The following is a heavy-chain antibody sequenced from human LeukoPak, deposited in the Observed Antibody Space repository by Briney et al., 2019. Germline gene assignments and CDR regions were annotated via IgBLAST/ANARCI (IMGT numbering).Heavy chain of an antibody. D-gene: IGHD3-22*01. Sequence: GESLKISCKGSGYSFTNYWIGWVRQMPGKGLEWMGIIYPGDSDTRYRPSFQGQVTISVDKSFSTAYPQWSSLKASDTAMYYCVRQRKYYDSSGYHDAFDIWGQGTMVTVSS. CDR2: IYPGDSDT. J-gene: IGHJ3*02. V-gene: IGHV5-51*01. CDR1: GYSFTNYW. CDR3: VRQRKYYDSSGYHDAFDI.